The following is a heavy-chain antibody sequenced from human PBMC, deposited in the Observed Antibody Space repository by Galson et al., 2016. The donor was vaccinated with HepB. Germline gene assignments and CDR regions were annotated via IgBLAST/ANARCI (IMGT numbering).Heavy chain of an antibody. V-gene: IGHV3-69-1*01. D-gene: IGHD2-21*02. CDR3: AGCVTFSQCSWFRP. Sequence: SLRLSCAASGFTATDYNMNWLRQVPGRGLEWISTITTWDITHYADSVEGRFTMSRDRDRNSVVLQMTGLRVDDTAFYYCAGCVTFSQCSWFRPWGQGTLVSVSS. J-gene: IGHJ5*02. CDR1: GFTATDYN. CDR2: ITTWDIT.